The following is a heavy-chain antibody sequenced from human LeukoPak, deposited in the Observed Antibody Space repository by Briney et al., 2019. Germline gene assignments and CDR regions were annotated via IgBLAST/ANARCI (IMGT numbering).Heavy chain of an antibody. V-gene: IGHV3-23*01. J-gene: IGHJ1*01. Sequence: GGSLRLSCAASGFTFSSYAMSWVRQAPGKGLEWVSAISGSGGGTYYADSVKGRFTVSRDNSKNTLYLQMNSLRAEDTAVYYCATQHKPSYYYDSSGYYSPAEYFQHWGQGTLVTVSS. CDR1: GFTFSSYA. D-gene: IGHD3-22*01. CDR2: ISGSGGGT. CDR3: ATQHKPSYYYDSSGYYSPAEYFQH.